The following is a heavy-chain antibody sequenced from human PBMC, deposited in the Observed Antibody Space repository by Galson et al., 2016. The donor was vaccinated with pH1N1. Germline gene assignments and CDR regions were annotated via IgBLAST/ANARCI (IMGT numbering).Heavy chain of an antibody. V-gene: IGHV2-70*01. CDR3: SLVLYHDSGGHLDY. D-gene: IGHD3-22*01. CDR1: GFSLSTSGMC. CDR2: IDRDDDK. J-gene: IGHJ4*02. Sequence: PALVKPTQTLTLTCTFSGFSLSTSGMCVSWIRQPPGKALEWLALIDRDDDKYYSTSLKTRLTISKDTSKNQVVLTMTNMDPVDTATYYGSLVLYHDSGGHLDYWGQGTLGTVSS.